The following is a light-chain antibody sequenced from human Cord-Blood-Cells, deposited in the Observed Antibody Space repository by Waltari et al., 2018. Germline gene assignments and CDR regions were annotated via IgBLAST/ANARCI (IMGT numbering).Light chain of an antibody. CDR3: SSYAGSNNLGV. Sequence: QSALTQPPSASGSPGQSVTISCTGTSSDVGGYNYVSWYQQHPGKAPKLMIYEVSKRPSGVPARFSGSKSGNTASRTVSGLQAEDEADYYCSSYAGSNNLGVFGGGTKLTVL. J-gene: IGLJ2*01. V-gene: IGLV2-8*01. CDR1: SSDVGGYNY. CDR2: EVS.